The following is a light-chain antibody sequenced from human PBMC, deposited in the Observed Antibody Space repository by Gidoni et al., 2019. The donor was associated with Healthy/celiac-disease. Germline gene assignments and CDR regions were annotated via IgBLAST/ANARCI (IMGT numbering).Light chain of an antibody. CDR1: QSISSY. Sequence: DIQMTQSPSSLSASVGDRVTITCQASQSISSYLNWYQQKPGKAPKLLIYAASSLQSGVPSRLSGSGSGTDFTLTISSLQPEDFATYYCQQSYSTPITFGQGTRLEIK. J-gene: IGKJ5*01. CDR3: QQSYSTPIT. CDR2: AAS. V-gene: IGKV1-39*01.